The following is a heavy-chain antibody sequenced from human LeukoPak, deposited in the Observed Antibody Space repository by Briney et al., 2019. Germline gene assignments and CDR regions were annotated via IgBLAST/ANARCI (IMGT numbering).Heavy chain of an antibody. Sequence: GGSLRLSCAASGFTFSSYWMHWVRQAPGKGLVWVSRINSDGSSTTYADSVKGRFTISRDNAKNTLYLQMNSLRAEDTAVYYCAREEAYDSLDYWGQGTLDTVSS. V-gene: IGHV3-74*01. D-gene: IGHD3-22*01. CDR2: INSDGSST. CDR1: GFTFSSYW. CDR3: AREEAYDSLDY. J-gene: IGHJ4*02.